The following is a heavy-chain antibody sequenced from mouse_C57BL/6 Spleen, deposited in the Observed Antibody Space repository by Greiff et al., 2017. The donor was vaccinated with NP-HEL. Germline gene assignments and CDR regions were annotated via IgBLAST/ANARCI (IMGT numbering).Heavy chain of an antibody. V-gene: IGHV14-4*01. D-gene: IGHD1-1*01. CDR3: TSITTVEGYFDV. J-gene: IGHJ1*03. Sequence: EVQLQQSGAELVRPGASVKLSCTASGFNIKDDYMHWVKQRPEQGLEWIGWIDPENGDTEYASKFQGKATITADTSSNTAYLQLSSLTSEDTAVYYCTSITTVEGYFDVGGTGTTVTVSS. CDR2: IDPENGDT. CDR1: GFNIKDDY.